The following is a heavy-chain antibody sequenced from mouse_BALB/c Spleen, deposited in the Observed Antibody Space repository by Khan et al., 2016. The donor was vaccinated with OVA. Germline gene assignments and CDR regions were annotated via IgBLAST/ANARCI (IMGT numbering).Heavy chain of an antibody. D-gene: IGHD2-10*01. CDR1: GFSLTDYG. CDR2: LWSDGST. J-gene: IGHJ4*01. V-gene: IGHV2-6-1*01. Sequence: QVQLKESGPGLVAPSQSLSPTCTISGFSLTDYGVHWVRQPPGKGLEWLVVLWSDGSTAYNSALKSRLSIIKDNSKSQIFLKMNSLQTDDTAMYYCARQPYYHYYIMDYWGQGTSVTVSS. CDR3: ARQPYYHYYIMDY.